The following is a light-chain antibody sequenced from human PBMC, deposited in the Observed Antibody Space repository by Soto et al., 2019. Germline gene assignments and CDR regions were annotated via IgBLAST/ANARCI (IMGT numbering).Light chain of an antibody. J-gene: IGKJ1*01. CDR3: QQYLDCPRT. CDR2: GAS. Sequence: IVMTQPPATRSVTPRARATLSCMARQSVGSDVVWYRQKPGQAPRLLIYGASNRATGVPDRFSGSGSGAVFTLAISSLQSDDFAVYYCQQYLDCPRTFGQGTKVDIK. V-gene: IGKV3-15*01. CDR1: QSVGSD.